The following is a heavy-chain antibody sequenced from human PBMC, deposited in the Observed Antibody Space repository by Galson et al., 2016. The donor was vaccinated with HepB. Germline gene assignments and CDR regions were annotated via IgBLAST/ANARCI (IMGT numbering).Heavy chain of an antibody. CDR1: GFTFSSYA. CDR3: AKDVLSRSGYYRDYYWYFDL. J-gene: IGHJ2*01. D-gene: IGHD3-3*01. Sequence: SLRLSCAASGFTFSSYAMSWVRQAPGKGLEWVSAISGSGGSTYYADSVKGRFTISRDNSKNTLYLQMNSLRAEDTAVYYCAKDVLSRSGYYRDYYWYFDLWGRGTLVTVSS. V-gene: IGHV3-23*01. CDR2: ISGSGGST.